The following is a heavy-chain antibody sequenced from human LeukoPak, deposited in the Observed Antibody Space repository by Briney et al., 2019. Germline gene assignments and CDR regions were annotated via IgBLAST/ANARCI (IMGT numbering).Heavy chain of an antibody. D-gene: IGHD3-10*01. V-gene: IGHV4-38-2*02. CDR2: IYQSGTT. CDR1: GYSISIAYY. CDR3: ARPHGSGSYYTPSGMDV. Sequence: SETLSLTCTVSGYSISIAYYWGWIRQPPGKGLEWIGSIYQSGTTSYNPSLKSPVTISVDTSKNQFSLKLSSMTAADTAVYYCARPHGSGSYYTPSGMDVCGKGITVTVSS. J-gene: IGHJ6*03.